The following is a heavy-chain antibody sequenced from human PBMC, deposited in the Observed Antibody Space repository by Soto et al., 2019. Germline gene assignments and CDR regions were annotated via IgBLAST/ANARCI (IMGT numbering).Heavy chain of an antibody. CDR3: ARDVATRALKGYYYYMAV. CDR1: GYTFTSYA. J-gene: IGHJ6*03. CDR2: INAGNGNT. V-gene: IGHV1-3*01. D-gene: IGHD5-12*01. Sequence: ASVKVSCKASGYTFTSYAMHWVRQAPGQRLEWMGWINAGNGNTKYSQKFQGRVTITRDTSAGTAYMELSSLRSEDTAVYYCARDVATRALKGYYYYMAVWGKGTTVTVSS.